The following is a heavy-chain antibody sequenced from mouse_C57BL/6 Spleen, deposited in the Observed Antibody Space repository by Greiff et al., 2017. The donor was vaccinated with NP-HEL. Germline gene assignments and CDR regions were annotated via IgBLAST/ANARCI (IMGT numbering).Heavy chain of an antibody. D-gene: IGHD4-1*01. CDR1: GYTFTSYW. CDR2: IDPSDSET. J-gene: IGHJ2*01. V-gene: IGHV1-52*01. Sequence: QVHVKQPGAELVRPGSSVKLSCKASGYTFTSYWMHWVKQRPIQGLEWIGNIDPSDSETHYNQKFKDKATLTVDKSSSTAYMQLSSLTSEDSAVYYCARWRLGLHFDYWGQGTTLTVSS. CDR3: ARWRLGLHFDY.